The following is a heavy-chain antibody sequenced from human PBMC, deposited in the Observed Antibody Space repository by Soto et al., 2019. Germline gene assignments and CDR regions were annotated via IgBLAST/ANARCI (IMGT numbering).Heavy chain of an antibody. D-gene: IGHD6-13*01. Sequence: QVQLVESGGGVVQPGRSLRLSCAASGFTFSSYVMHWVRQAPGKGLEWVAVIWYDGSNQYYADSVKGRITTSRDNSKNMLYLQSNSLRAEDTAVYFCARVSASWYGFDYWGQGTLVTVSA. CDR3: ARVSASWYGFDY. CDR2: IWYDGSNQ. V-gene: IGHV3-33*01. J-gene: IGHJ4*02. CDR1: GFTFSSYV.